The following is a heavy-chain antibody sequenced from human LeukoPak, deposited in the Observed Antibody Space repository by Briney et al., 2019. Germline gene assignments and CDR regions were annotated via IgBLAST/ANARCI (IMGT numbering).Heavy chain of an antibody. J-gene: IGHJ4*02. Sequence: SETLSLTCAVYGGSFSGYYWSWIRQPPGKGLEWIGEINHSGSTNYNASLKSRVTISVDTSKNQFSLKLSSVTAADTAVYYCASNSPANDYWGRGTLVTVSS. CDR2: INHSGST. D-gene: IGHD2/OR15-2a*01. V-gene: IGHV4-34*01. CDR3: ASNSPANDY. CDR1: GGSFSGYY.